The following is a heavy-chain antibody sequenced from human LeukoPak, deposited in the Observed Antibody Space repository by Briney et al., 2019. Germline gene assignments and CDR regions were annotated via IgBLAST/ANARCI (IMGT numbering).Heavy chain of an antibody. Sequence: RGESLKISCKGSGYSFTSYWIGWVRQMPGKGLEWMGIIYPGDSDTRYSPSFQGQVTISADKSISTAYLQWSSLKASDTAMYYCARSCSGWLKKYYFDYWGQGTLVTVSS. CDR2: IYPGDSDT. V-gene: IGHV5-51*01. CDR3: ARSCSGWLKKYYFDY. J-gene: IGHJ4*02. D-gene: IGHD6-19*01. CDR1: GYSFTSYW.